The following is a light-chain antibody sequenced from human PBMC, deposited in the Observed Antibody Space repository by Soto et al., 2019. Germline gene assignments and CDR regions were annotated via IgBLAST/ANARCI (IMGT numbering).Light chain of an antibody. Sequence: EIVMTQSPAALSVSLGERVSLTCRASQGVSSYLAWYQQKPGQAPRLLISDASTRATDIPDRFSGSGSGTDVTLTISSLQSSYLAVYYGLQYSTGPPLYTFGQGTKLEIK. CDR3: LQYSTGPPLYT. J-gene: IGKJ2*01. CDR2: DAS. V-gene: IGKV3-15*01. CDR1: QGVSSY.